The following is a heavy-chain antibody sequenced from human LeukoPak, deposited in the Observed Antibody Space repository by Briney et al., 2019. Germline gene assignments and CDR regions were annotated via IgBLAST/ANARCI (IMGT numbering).Heavy chain of an antibody. J-gene: IGHJ4*02. Sequence: SETLSLTCTVSGGSISSYYWSWIRQPPGKGLEWIGYIYYSGSTNYNPSLKSRVTISVDTSKNQFSLKLSSVTAADTAVYYCASTGIAAEANYFDYWGQGTLVTVSS. V-gene: IGHV4-59*08. CDR2: IYYSGST. CDR3: ASTGIAAEANYFDY. CDR1: GGSISSYY. D-gene: IGHD6-13*01.